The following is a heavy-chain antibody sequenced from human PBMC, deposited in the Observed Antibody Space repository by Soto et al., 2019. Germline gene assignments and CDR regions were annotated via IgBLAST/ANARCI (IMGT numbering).Heavy chain of an antibody. CDR2: IYYSGTT. CDR3: ASHSLYYYYCSGYAGNWLDP. CDR1: NAAIDSTS. Sequence: LSLARSIRNAAIDSTSSSWIWPPQEKGLEWVGYIYYSGTTNYNPSLKRRVTISVDTSKNQFSLKLSSVTAADTAVYYCASHSLYYYYCSGYAGNWLDPWGQGTPVTVS. V-gene: IGHV4-59*01. J-gene: IGHJ5*02. D-gene: IGHD3-22*01.